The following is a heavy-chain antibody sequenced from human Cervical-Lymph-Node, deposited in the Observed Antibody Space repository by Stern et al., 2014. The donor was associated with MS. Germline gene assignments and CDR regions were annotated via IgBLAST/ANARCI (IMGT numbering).Heavy chain of an antibody. V-gene: IGHV3-74*02. J-gene: IGHJ4*02. Sequence: EMQLVESGGALVQPGGSLRLSCVASGFTFRAYWMHWVRQTPGKGLVWVSRNNRDATITNHADSVRGRFTISRDNARNTLYLQMNSLRAEDTAVYYCTKDTYGPEDYWGQGTSVTVSS. D-gene: IGHD3-10*01. CDR2: NNRDATIT. CDR1: GFTFRAYW. CDR3: TKDTYGPEDY.